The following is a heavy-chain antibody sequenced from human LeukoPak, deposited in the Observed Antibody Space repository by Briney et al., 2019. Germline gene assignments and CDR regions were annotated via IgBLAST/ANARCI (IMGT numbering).Heavy chain of an antibody. CDR2: IYYSGNT. D-gene: IGHD6-13*01. CDR3: ARQMGGSWTIDY. J-gene: IGHJ4*02. V-gene: IGHV4-59*01. CDR1: GGAISNYY. Sequence: SETLSLTCTVSGGAISNYYWGWIRQPPGKGLEWIGYIYYSGNTNYNPSLRSRVTISVDTSKNQFSLSLSSVTAADTAVYYCARQMGGSWTIDYWGQGTLVTVCS.